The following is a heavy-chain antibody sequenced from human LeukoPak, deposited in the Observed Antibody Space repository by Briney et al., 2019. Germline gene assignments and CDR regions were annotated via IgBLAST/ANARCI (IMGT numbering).Heavy chain of an antibody. CDR3: ARTYDSSGYAFDI. CDR2: ISSSSSTI. V-gene: IGHV3-48*01. Sequence: PGGSLRLSCAASGFTFSSYSMNWVRQAPGKGLEWVSYISSSSSTIYYADSVKGRFTISRDNAKNSLYLQMNSLRAEDTAVYYCARTYDSSGYAFDIWGQETMVTVSS. CDR1: GFTFSSYS. D-gene: IGHD3-22*01. J-gene: IGHJ3*02.